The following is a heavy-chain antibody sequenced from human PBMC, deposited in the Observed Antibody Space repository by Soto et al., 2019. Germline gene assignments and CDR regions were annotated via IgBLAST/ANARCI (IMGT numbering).Heavy chain of an antibody. J-gene: IGHJ4*02. D-gene: IGHD2-2*01. CDR2: IYHSGST. CDR3: ARILGYCSSTSCLTFNY. Sequence: NPXGTLSLTCAVSGGSISSSNWWSCVRQPPGKGLEWIGEIYHSGSTNYNPSLKSRVTISVDKSKNQFSLKLSSVTAADTAVYYCARILGYCSSTSCLTFNYWGQGTLVTVSS. CDR1: GGSISSSNW. V-gene: IGHV4-4*02.